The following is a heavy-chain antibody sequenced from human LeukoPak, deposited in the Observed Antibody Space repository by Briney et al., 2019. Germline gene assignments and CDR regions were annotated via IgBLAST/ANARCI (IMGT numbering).Heavy chain of an antibody. D-gene: IGHD5-24*01. V-gene: IGHV4-34*01. CDR3: ARRWLQLRNFDY. CDR1: GGSFSGYY. CDR2: INHSGST. J-gene: IGHJ4*02. Sequence: SETLSLTCAVYGGSFSGYYWSWIRRPPGKGLEWIGEINHSGSTNYNPSLKSRVTISVDTSKNQFSLKLSSVTAADTAVYYCARRWLQLRNFDYWGQGTLVTVSS.